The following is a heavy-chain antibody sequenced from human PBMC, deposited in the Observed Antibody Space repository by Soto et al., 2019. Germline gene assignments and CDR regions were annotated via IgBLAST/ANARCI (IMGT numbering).Heavy chain of an antibody. V-gene: IGHV1-69*13. CDR1: GVTFSSYA. D-gene: IGHD3-22*01. CDR3: ARDHHDYDSSGYYSDWFEP. J-gene: IGHJ5*02. Sequence: SVKVSCKASGVTFSSYAISWVRQAPLQVLEWMVGIIPIFGTANYAQKFQGRVTITADESTSTAYMELSSLRSEDTAVYYCARDHHDYDSSGYYSDWFEPWGQGTLVTVSS. CDR2: IIPIFGTA.